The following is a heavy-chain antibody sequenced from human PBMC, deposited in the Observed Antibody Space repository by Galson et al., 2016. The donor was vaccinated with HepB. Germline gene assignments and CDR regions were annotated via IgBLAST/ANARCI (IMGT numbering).Heavy chain of an antibody. J-gene: IGHJ4*02. CDR2: ISSDGSDT. Sequence: SLRLSCAASRFTFSNYAMHWVRQAPGKGLEWLAVISSDGSDTYYAESVKGRFTISRDNSKNTVYLHMTSLSPGDTAVYFCARDFIYGDSPLDYWGQGTLVTVAS. V-gene: IGHV3-30*04. D-gene: IGHD4-17*01. CDR3: ARDFIYGDSPLDY. CDR1: RFTFSNYA.